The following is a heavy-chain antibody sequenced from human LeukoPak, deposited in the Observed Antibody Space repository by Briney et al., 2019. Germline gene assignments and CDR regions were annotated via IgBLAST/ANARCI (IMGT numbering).Heavy chain of an antibody. Sequence: SETLSLTCAVSGASITSSNYYWGWIRQPPGKGLEWIGSIYHSGSTYYNPSLKSRVTISVDTSKNQFSLKLSSVTAADTAVYYCARGESIPYYMDVWGKGTTVTVSS. CDR3: ARGESIPYYMDV. CDR1: GASITSSNYY. J-gene: IGHJ6*03. V-gene: IGHV4-39*07. D-gene: IGHD2-21*01. CDR2: IYHSGST.